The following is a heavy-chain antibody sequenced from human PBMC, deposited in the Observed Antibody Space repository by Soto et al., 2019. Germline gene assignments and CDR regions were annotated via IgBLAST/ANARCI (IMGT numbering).Heavy chain of an antibody. J-gene: IGHJ6*02. V-gene: IGHV1-69*12. D-gene: IGHD2-15*01. CDR2: IIPIFSTP. Sequence: QVQLVQSGAEVKKPGSSVTVSCKASGGTFGNSAISWVRQAPGQGLEWMGGIIPIFSTPDYAQKFQGRITITADDSTTTAYMELTSLKSEDTAVYYCARDKDRQQLGGNYYYGIDVWGQGTTATVSS. CDR3: ARDKDRQQLGGNYYYGIDV. CDR1: GGTFGNSA.